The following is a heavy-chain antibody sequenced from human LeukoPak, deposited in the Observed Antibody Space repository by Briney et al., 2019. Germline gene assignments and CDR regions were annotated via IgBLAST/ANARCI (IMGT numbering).Heavy chain of an antibody. CDR2: IYYSGST. CDR3: ALTYYDFWSGSTYFDY. Sequence: SETLSLTCTVSGGSISSYYWSWIRQPPGKGLEWIGYIYYSGSTNYNPSLKSRVTISVDTSKNQFPLKLSSVTAADTAVYYCALTYYDFWSGSTYFDYWGQGTLVTVSS. J-gene: IGHJ4*02. V-gene: IGHV4-59*01. CDR1: GGSISSYY. D-gene: IGHD3-3*01.